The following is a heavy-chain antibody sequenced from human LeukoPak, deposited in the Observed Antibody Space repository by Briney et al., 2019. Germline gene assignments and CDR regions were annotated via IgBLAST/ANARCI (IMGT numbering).Heavy chain of an antibody. V-gene: IGHV4-34*01. CDR3: ARSGWSPTPDY. D-gene: IGHD3-10*01. J-gene: IGHJ4*02. CDR1: GGSFSGYY. CDR2: INHDGGT. Sequence: RPSETLSLTCAVYGGSFSGYYWSWIRQSPGTGLEWIGQINHDGGTNYNPSLESRVTISVDTSKNQFSLRLTSVTAADTAVYYCARSGWSPTPDYWGQGTLVTVSS.